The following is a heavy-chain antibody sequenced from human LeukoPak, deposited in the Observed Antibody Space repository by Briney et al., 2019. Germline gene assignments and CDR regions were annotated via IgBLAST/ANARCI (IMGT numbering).Heavy chain of an antibody. CDR1: GGTISSYA. D-gene: IGHD5-12*01. CDR2: IIPIFGTA. CDR3: ARGRGYSGYGDAFDI. J-gene: IGHJ3*02. V-gene: IGHV1-69*05. Sequence: SVKVSCKASGGTISSYAISWVRRAPGQGLEWMGGIIPIFGTANYAQKFQGRVTITTDESTSTAYMELSSLRSEDTAVYYCARGRGYSGYGDAFDIWGQGTMVTVSS.